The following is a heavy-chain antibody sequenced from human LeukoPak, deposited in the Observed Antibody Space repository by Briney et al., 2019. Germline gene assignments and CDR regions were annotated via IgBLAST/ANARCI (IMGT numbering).Heavy chain of an antibody. Sequence: GGSLRLSCAASGFTFSSYAMNWVRQAPGKGLEWVSAISGSGGSTYYADSVKGRFTISRDNSKNTLYLQMNSLRAEDTAVYYCAPPRGYSYGYWGYFDYWGQGTLVTVSS. V-gene: IGHV3-23*01. CDR1: GFTFSSYA. D-gene: IGHD5-18*01. CDR3: APPRGYSYGYWGYFDY. CDR2: ISGSGGST. J-gene: IGHJ4*02.